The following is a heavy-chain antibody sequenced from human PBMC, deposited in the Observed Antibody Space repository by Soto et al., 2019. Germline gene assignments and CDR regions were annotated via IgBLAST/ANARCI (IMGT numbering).Heavy chain of an antibody. J-gene: IGHJ6*02. Sequence: QVQLQQWGAGLLKPSETLSLTCTVSGGSFSGYYWSWIRQSPGKGLEWIGEVNHSGSTNYNPSLKSRVTVSADTSKNQFSLKLTSVTAADTAVYYCAGVRDPYGMDVWGQGTTVTVSS. CDR1: GGSFSGYY. CDR3: AGVRDPYGMDV. CDR2: VNHSGST. V-gene: IGHV4-34*01.